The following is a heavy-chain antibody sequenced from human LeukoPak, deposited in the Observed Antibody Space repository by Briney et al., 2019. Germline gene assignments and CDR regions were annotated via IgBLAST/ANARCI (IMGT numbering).Heavy chain of an antibody. CDR1: GGSISSYY. J-gene: IGHJ4*02. D-gene: IGHD2-21*01. V-gene: IGHV4-59*08. CDR3: ARQGGGEDY. CDR2: IYYSGST. Sequence: PSETLPLTCTVSGGSISSYYWSWIRQPPGKGLEWIGYIYYSGSTNYNPPLKSRVTISVDTSKNQFSLKLSSVTAADTAVYYCARQGGGEDYWGQGTLVTVSS.